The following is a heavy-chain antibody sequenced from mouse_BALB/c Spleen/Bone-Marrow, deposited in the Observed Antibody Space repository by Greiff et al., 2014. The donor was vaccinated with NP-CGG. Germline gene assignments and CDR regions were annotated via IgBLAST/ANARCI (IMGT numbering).Heavy chain of an antibody. CDR1: GFNIKDTY. V-gene: IGHV14-3*02. D-gene: IGHD2-4*01. J-gene: IGHJ2*01. CDR3: ASYDYGYYFDY. CDR2: IVPANGNT. Sequence: EVQLQQSGAELVKPGASVKLSCTTSGFNIKDTYMHWVKLRPEQGLEWIGRIVPANGNTKYAPKFQGKATITADTSSNTAYLQLSSLTSEDTAVYFCASYDYGYYFDYWGQGTTPTVSS.